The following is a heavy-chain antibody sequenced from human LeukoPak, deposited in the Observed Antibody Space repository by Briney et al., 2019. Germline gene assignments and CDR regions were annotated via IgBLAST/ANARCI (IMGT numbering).Heavy chain of an antibody. V-gene: IGHV3-7*01. CDR1: GFTFRRYW. D-gene: IGHD3-10*01. CDR2: IKQYGSEK. Sequence: GGSLRLSCAASGFTFRRYWMRGVRQAAGKGREWVANIKQYGSEKYSLHSVTRPFPISTHNPKNSLYLQLNSLRAEDTAVYYCARDPFNGSGSYYYLYWGQGTLVTVSS. J-gene: IGHJ4*02. CDR3: ARDPFNGSGSYYYLY.